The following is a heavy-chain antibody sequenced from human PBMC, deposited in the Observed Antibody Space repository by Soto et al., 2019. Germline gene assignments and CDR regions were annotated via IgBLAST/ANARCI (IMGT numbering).Heavy chain of an antibody. D-gene: IGHD2-8*02. CDR2: INTYSDRT. Sequence: GSVKVSCKASGYTFINYCISWVRQAPGQGLEWLGWINTYSDRTNYAQEFQGRVSMTTEKSTSTVYMELRSLRSGDTALYYCARDYTGRGYFHHWGQGSLVTVSS. V-gene: IGHV1-18*04. CDR3: ARDYTGRGYFHH. CDR1: GYTFINYC. J-gene: IGHJ4*02.